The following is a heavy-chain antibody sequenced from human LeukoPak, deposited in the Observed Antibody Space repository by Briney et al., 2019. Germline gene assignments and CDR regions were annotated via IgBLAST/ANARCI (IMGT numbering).Heavy chain of an antibody. CDR3: ARGLVDSSGYYYPNWFDP. CDR2: IYYSGST. V-gene: IGHV4-59*01. Sequence: PSETLSLTCTVSGGSISSYYWSWIRQPPGKGLEWIGYIYYSGSTNYNPSLKSRVTISVDTSKNQFSLKLSSVTAADTAVYYCARGLVDSSGYYYPNWFDPWGQGTLVTVSS. CDR1: GGSISSYY. J-gene: IGHJ5*02. D-gene: IGHD3-22*01.